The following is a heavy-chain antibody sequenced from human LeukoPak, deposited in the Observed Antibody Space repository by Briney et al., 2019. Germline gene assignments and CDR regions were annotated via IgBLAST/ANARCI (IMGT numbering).Heavy chain of an antibody. CDR3: ARSGYCSSTSCYLPTHYYYYYYMDV. V-gene: IGHV1-2*02. D-gene: IGHD2-2*01. J-gene: IGHJ6*03. CDR2: INPSSGGT. Sequence: ASVKVSCKASGYTFTGYYMHWVRQAPGQGLEWMGWINPSSGGTNYAQKFQGRVTMTRDTSISTAYMELSRLRSDDTAVYYCARSGYCSSTSCYLPTHYYYYYYMDVWGKGTTVTVSS. CDR1: GYTFTGYY.